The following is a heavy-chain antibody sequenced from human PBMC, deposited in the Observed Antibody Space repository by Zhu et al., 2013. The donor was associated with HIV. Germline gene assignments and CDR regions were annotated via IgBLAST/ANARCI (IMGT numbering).Heavy chain of an antibody. CDR2: INPSGGTT. CDR3: AIVYTSGSVPKF. J-gene: IGHJ4*02. Sequence: QVQLVQSGAEVKKPGASVKVSCKASGYSFTSYYLHWVRQAPGQGLEWMGIINPSGGTTTYAQTFQGRVTMTRDSSTSTVYMELSSLRSEDTAVYYCAIVYTSGSVPKFWGQGTLVTVSS. D-gene: IGHD5-18*01. V-gene: IGHV1-46*01. CDR1: GYSFTSYY.